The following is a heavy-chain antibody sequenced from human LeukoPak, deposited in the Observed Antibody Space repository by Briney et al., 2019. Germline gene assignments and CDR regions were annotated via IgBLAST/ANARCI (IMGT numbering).Heavy chain of an antibody. V-gene: IGHV1-2*02. CDR2: INPNSGGT. CDR3: ATASIAARGNWFDP. D-gene: IGHD6-6*01. J-gene: IGHJ5*02. CDR1: GYTFTGYY. Sequence: ASVKVSCKASGYTFTGYYMHWVRQAPGQGLEWMGWINPNSGGTNYAQKFQGRVTMTRDTSISTAYMELSRLRSDDTAVYYCATASIAARGNWFDPWGQGTLVTVSS.